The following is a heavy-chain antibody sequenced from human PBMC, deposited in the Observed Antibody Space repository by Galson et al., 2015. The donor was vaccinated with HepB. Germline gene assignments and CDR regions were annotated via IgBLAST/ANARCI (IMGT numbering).Heavy chain of an antibody. Sequence: LSLTCAVSGGSISSGGYSWSWIRQPPGKGLEWIGYIYHSGSTYYNPSLKSRVTISVDRSKNQFSLKLSSVTAADTAVYYCARGAYWAGYFDYWGQGTLVTVSS. V-gene: IGHV4-30-2*01. CDR2: IYHSGST. D-gene: IGHD2-21*01. J-gene: IGHJ4*02. CDR3: ARGAYWAGYFDY. CDR1: GGSISSGGYS.